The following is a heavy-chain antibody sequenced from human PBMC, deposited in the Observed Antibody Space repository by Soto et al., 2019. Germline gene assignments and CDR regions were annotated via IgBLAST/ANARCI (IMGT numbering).Heavy chain of an antibody. D-gene: IGHD2-2*01. CDR2: MTSSGDKT. CDR3: ARDCASTSCSVWHY. J-gene: IGHJ4*02. Sequence: EVQLLESGGDLVQPGGSLRLSCAASGFSLNNFAMTWVRQAPGKGLEWVSGMTSSGDKTYYADSVKGRFIISRDNSKNMLYLQMNSLRVEDTALYYCARDCASTSCSVWHYWGQGPLVTVSS. CDR1: GFSLNNFA. V-gene: IGHV3-23*01.